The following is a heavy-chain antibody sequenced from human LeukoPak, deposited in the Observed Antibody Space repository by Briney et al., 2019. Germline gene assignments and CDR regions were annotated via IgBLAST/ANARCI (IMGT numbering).Heavy chain of an antibody. D-gene: IGHD6-13*01. CDR1: GGTFSSYA. CDR2: IIPILGIA. J-gene: IGHJ4*02. CDR3: ARDLLRSSSWVPFDY. V-gene: IGHV1-69*04. Sequence: ASVKVSCKASGGTFSSYAISWVRQAPGQGLEWMGRIIPILGIANYAQKFQGRVTITADKSTSTAYMEVSSLRTEDTAVYYCARDLLRSSSWVPFDYWGQGTLVTVSS.